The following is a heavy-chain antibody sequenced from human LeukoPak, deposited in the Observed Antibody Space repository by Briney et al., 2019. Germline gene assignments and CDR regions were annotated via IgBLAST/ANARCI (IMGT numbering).Heavy chain of an antibody. V-gene: IGHV3-21*01. CDR1: GPTSSSYS. Sequence: PGRSLRLSCALSGPTSSSYSMNCVRQAPGEWMGWVSSIRSSSSYIYYADSVKGRFTISRDNAKNSLYLQMNSLRAEDTAVYYCATFREGRTDAFDIWGQGTMVTVSS. J-gene: IGHJ3*02. CDR2: IRSSSSYI. D-gene: IGHD2-15*01. CDR3: ATFREGRTDAFDI.